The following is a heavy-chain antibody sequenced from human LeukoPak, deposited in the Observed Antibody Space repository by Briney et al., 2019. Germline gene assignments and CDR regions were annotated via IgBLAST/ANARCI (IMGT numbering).Heavy chain of an antibody. CDR3: ARYQGSSGWSMFDY. Sequence: GASVKVSCKASGYTFTSYYIHWVRQAPGQGLEWMGIINPSGGSTSYAQKSQGRVTMTRDTPTSTVYMELSSLRSEDTAVYYCARYQGSSGWSMFDYWGQGTLVTVSS. CDR2: INPSGGST. CDR1: GYTFTSYY. V-gene: IGHV1-46*01. J-gene: IGHJ4*02. D-gene: IGHD6-19*01.